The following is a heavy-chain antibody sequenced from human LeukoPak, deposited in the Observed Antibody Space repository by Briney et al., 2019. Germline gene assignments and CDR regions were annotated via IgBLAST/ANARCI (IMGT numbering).Heavy chain of an antibody. Sequence: GESLKISCQGSGYTFTSYWIGWVRQMPVKGLEWMGSIYPGDSDTKYSPSFQGQVTISVDKSTNTAYLQWKSLKASDTAMYYCARHEGYYGSGRASTWGQGTLVTVSS. CDR1: GYTFTSYW. CDR2: IYPGDSDT. J-gene: IGHJ5*02. V-gene: IGHV5-51*01. D-gene: IGHD3-10*01. CDR3: ARHEGYYGSGRAST.